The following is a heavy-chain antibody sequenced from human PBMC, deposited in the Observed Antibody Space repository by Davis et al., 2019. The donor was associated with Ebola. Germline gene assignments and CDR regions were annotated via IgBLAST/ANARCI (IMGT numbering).Heavy chain of an antibody. J-gene: IGHJ6*02. V-gene: IGHV4-39*01. CDR2: IYYSGST. D-gene: IGHD1-26*01. Sequence: MPGGSLRLSCTVSGGSISSSSYYWGWIRQPPGKGLEWIGSIYYSGSTYYNPSLKSRVTISVDTSKNQFSLKLSSVTAADTAVYYCARRSSGSYSDYYYGMDVWGQGTTVTVSS. CDR1: GGSISSSSYY. CDR3: ARRSSGSYSDYYYGMDV.